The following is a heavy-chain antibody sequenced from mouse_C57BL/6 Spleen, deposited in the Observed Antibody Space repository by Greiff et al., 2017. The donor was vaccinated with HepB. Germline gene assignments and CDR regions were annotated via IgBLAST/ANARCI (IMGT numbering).Heavy chain of an antibody. Sequence: VKVEESGPGLVAPSQSLSITCTVSGFSLTSYGVSWVRQPPGKGLEWLGVIWGDGSTNYHSALISRLSISKDNSKGQVFLKLNSLQTDDTATYYCAKPGNYDGFPYWYFDVWGTGTTVTVSS. D-gene: IGHD2-3*01. CDR3: AKPGNYDGFPYWYFDV. CDR2: IWGDGST. CDR1: GFSLTSYG. V-gene: IGHV2-3*01. J-gene: IGHJ1*03.